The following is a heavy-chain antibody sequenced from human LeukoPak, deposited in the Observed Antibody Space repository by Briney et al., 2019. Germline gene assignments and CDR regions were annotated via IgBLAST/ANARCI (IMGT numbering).Heavy chain of an antibody. CDR1: GYTFTSYD. J-gene: IGHJ6*03. CDR3: ARRVVAATFYYYYYMDV. CDR2: MNPNSGNT. Sequence: ASVKVSCKASGYTFTSYDINWVRQATGQGLEWMGWMNPNSGNTGYAQKFQGRVTMTRNTSISTAHMELSSLRSEDTAVYYCARRVVAATFYYYYYMDVWGKGTTVTVSS. D-gene: IGHD2-15*01. V-gene: IGHV1-8*01.